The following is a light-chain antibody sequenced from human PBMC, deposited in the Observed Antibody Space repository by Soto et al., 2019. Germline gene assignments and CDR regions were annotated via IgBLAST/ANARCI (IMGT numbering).Light chain of an antibody. Sequence: VVMRQSPATLSVSPGERATLSCRASETVATNLAWYQQKPGQAPRLLISGASTRAAGISDRFRGSGSGTDFTLTINSLRSEDSAIYYCLQYFEWPTMTVGQVTQVDI. CDR3: LQYFEWPTMT. CDR1: ETVATN. CDR2: GAS. J-gene: IGKJ1*01. V-gene: IGKV3-15*01.